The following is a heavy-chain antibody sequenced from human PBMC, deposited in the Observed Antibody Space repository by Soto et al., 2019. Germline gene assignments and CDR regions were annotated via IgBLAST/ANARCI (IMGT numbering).Heavy chain of an antibody. Sequence: GGSLRLSCAASGFMFSITDMSWVRQAPGKGLEWVTTIEGSGTITYYADSVRGRFTISRDNSKNTVYLQMDSLTDDDTAVYYCVKNSCWFNSWGQGTLVTVSS. CDR2: IEGSGTIT. CDR3: VKNSCWFNS. V-gene: IGHV3-23*01. J-gene: IGHJ5*01. CDR1: GFMFSITD.